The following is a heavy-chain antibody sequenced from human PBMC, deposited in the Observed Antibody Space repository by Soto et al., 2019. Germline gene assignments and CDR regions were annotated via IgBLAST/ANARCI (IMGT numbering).Heavy chain of an antibody. Sequence: ASLKVSCKVSGYTLTELSMHWVRQAPGKGLEWMGGFDPEDGETIYAQKFQGRVTMTEDTSTDTAYMELSSLRSEDTAVYYCATTARTDYDFWSGLSWFDPWGQGTLVNVSS. CDR2: FDPEDGET. D-gene: IGHD3-3*01. J-gene: IGHJ5*02. CDR3: ATTARTDYDFWSGLSWFDP. V-gene: IGHV1-24*01. CDR1: GYTLTELS.